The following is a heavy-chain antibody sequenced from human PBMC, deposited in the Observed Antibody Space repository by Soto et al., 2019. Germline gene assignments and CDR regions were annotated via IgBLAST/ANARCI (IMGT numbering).Heavy chain of an antibody. V-gene: IGHV4-59*08. CDR3: ARHCPPLHSGSHYFDL. CDR2: IYYSGST. J-gene: IGHJ4*02. CDR1: NDSISPYY. Sequence: QVQLQESGPGLVKPSETLSLTCTVSNDSISPYYWSWIQQPPGKGLEWIGFIYYSGSTNYNPSLKRRVTISVATSKNQFTLKLPSLTAADTDIYYCARHCPPLHSGSHYFDLWGQGTLVTVSS. D-gene: IGHD3-10*01.